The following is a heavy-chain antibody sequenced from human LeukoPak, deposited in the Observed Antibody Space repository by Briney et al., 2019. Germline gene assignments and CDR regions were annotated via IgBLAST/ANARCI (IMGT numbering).Heavy chain of an antibody. CDR1: GYTFTSYG. CDR2: ISAYNGNT. Sequence: VASVKVSCKASGYTFTSYGISWVRQAPGQGLEWMGWISAYNGNTNYAQKLQGRVTMTTDTSTSTAYMELRSLRSDDTAVYYCAREPDLISSGYRDPYYYYMDVWGKGTTVTISS. V-gene: IGHV1-18*01. D-gene: IGHD3-22*01. J-gene: IGHJ6*03. CDR3: AREPDLISSGYRDPYYYYMDV.